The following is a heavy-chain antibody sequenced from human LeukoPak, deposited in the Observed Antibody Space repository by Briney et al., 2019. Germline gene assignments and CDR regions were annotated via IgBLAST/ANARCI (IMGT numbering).Heavy chain of an antibody. D-gene: IGHD3-16*01. J-gene: IGHJ5*02. CDR2: IYYSGST. V-gene: IGHV4-59*01. CDR3: ARAEGYDYVWGSHSWFDP. Sequence: SETLSLTCTVSGGSISSYYWSWIRQPPGKGLEWIGYIYYSGSTNYNPSLKSRVTISVDTSKNQFSLKLSSVTAADTAVYYCARAEGYDYVWGSHSWFDPWGQGTLVTVSS. CDR1: GGSISSYY.